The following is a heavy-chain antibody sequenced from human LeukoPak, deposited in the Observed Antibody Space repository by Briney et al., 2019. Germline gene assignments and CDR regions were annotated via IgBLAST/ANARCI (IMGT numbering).Heavy chain of an antibody. CDR1: GFTFDDYA. CDR3: ARDPCSGSYGAYYYYYMDV. CDR2: ISWNSGSI. Sequence: PGRSLRLSCAASGFTFDDYAMHWVRQGPGKGLEWVSGISWNSGSIGYADSVKGRFTISRDNAKNSLYLQMNSLRAEDAALYFCARDPCSGSYGAYYYYYMDVWGKGTTVTISS. V-gene: IGHV3-9*01. J-gene: IGHJ6*03. D-gene: IGHD1-26*01.